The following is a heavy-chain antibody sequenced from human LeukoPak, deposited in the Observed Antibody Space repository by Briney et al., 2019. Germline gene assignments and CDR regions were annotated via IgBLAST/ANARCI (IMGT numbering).Heavy chain of an antibody. D-gene: IGHD2-21*01. V-gene: IGHV4-39*01. Sequence: PSETLSLTCAVSGGSIISATYYWAWIRQPPGKGLECIGSISYSGSTYYNPSLKSRITISVDTSKNQFSLKLSSLTAADTAVYYCARGGEGFDPWGQGTLVTVSS. J-gene: IGHJ5*02. CDR1: GGSIISATYY. CDR2: ISYSGST. CDR3: ARGGEGFDP.